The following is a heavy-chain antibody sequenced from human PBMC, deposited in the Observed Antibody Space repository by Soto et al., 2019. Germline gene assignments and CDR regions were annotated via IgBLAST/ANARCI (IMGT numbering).Heavy chain of an antibody. CDR3: ARGLLPPVRRFDY. D-gene: IGHD2-15*01. CDR2: INHSGST. J-gene: IGHJ4*02. Sequence: QVQLQQWGAGLLKPSETLSLTCAVYGGSFSGYYWSWIRQPPGKGLEWIGEINHSGSTNYNPSLKSRVTISVDTSKNQFSLKLSSVTAADTAVYYCARGLLPPVRRFDYWGQGTLVTVSS. V-gene: IGHV4-34*01. CDR1: GGSFSGYY.